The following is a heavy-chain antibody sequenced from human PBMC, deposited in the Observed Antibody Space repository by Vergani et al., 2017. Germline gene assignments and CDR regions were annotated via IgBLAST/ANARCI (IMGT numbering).Heavy chain of an antibody. CDR1: GGSFSGYY. D-gene: IGHD2-2*01. Sequence: QVQLQESGAGLLKPSETLSLTCAVYGGSFSGYYWSWIRQPPGKGLEWIGEINHSGSTNYNPSLKSRVTISVDTSKNQFSLKLSSVTAADTAVYYCARPYCSSTSCRRGYFDYWGQGTLVTVSS. CDR2: INHSGST. CDR3: ARPYCSSTSCRRGYFDY. J-gene: IGHJ4*02. V-gene: IGHV4-34*01.